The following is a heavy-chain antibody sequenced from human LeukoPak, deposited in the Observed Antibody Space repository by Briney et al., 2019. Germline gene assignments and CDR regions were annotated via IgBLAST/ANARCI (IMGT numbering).Heavy chain of an antibody. D-gene: IGHD1-26*01. CDR2: ISSSSSYI. V-gene: IGHV3-21*01. Sequence: PGGSLRLSCAASGFTFSSYSMNWVRQAPGKGLEWVSSISSSSSYIYYADSVEGRFTISRDNAKNSLYLQMNSLRAEDTVVYYCARDKSFPNAFDIWGQGTMVTVSS. CDR1: GFTFSSYS. CDR3: ARDKSFPNAFDI. J-gene: IGHJ3*02.